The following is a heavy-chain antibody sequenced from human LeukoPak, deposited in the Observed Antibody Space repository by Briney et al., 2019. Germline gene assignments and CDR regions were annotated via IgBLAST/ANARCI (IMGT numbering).Heavy chain of an antibody. V-gene: IGHV3-23*01. CDR3: AKRPDCSGAVCYHIDY. D-gene: IGHD2-15*01. Sequence: GGSLRLSCAASGFTFISYAMSWVRQAPGKGMEWVSTISGSGSSTYYADSVKGRFTISRDNSKNTVYLQMNSLRAGDTAVYYCAKRPDCSGAVCYHIDYWGQGTLVTVSS. J-gene: IGHJ4*02. CDR1: GFTFISYA. CDR2: ISGSGSST.